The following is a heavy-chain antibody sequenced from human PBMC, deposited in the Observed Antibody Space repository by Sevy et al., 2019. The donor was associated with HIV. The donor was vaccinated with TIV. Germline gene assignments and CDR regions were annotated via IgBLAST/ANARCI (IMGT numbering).Heavy chain of an antibody. Sequence: SETLSLTCTVSGGSISSYYWSWIRQPPGKGLERIGYIYYSGSTNYNPSLKSRVTISVDTSKNQFSLKLSSVTAADTAVYYCARGIREDYYDSSGYYYDQGFDPWGQGTLVTVSS. V-gene: IGHV4-59*01. CDR2: IYYSGST. D-gene: IGHD3-22*01. J-gene: IGHJ5*02. CDR1: GGSISSYY. CDR3: ARGIREDYYDSSGYYYDQGFDP.